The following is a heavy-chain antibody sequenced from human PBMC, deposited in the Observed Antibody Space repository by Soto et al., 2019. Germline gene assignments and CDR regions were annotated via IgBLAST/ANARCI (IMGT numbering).Heavy chain of an antibody. CDR1: GYSFPHNG. V-gene: IGHV1-8*01. CDR3: ARMATFGSLNWFDP. CDR2: MNPGSGDT. D-gene: IGHD3-16*01. J-gene: IGHJ5*02. Sequence: GASGKVSCKASGYSFPHNGVTWGRQATGQGVVWVGWMNPGSGDTGYAQKFQGRVTMTRDISIATAYMELSSLRSDDTAIYYCARMATFGSLNWFDPWGQGTLVTVSS.